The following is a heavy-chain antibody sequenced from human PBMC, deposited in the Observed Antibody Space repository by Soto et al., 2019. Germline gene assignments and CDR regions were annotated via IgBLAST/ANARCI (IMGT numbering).Heavy chain of an antibody. V-gene: IGHV1-69*02. D-gene: IGHD3-9*01. J-gene: IGHJ3*01. CDR3: ARAETTTGWVPGTLEF. Sequence: QVQLVQSGAEVKKPGSSVKVSCKASGGTFSTYTFTWVRQAPGQGLEWMGRIIPSIDVANYAQTFQGRVTITADKSASTVYMEMSRLRSDDTAVYYCARAETTTGWVPGTLEFWGKGTMVTVSS. CDR2: IIPSIDVA. CDR1: GGTFSTYT.